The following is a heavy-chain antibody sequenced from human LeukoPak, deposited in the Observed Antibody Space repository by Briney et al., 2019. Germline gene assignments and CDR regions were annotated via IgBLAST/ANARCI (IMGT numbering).Heavy chain of an antibody. Sequence: GESLKISCKGSGYSFTNYWIGWVRQMPGKGLEWMGIIYPGDSDSRYSPSFQGQVTISADNSISTAYLQWSSLEASDTAIYYCARPESYYYGSGSYVYWGQGTLVTVPS. J-gene: IGHJ4*02. CDR1: GYSFTNYW. D-gene: IGHD3-10*01. CDR2: IYPGDSDS. CDR3: ARPESYYYGSGSYVY. V-gene: IGHV5-51*01.